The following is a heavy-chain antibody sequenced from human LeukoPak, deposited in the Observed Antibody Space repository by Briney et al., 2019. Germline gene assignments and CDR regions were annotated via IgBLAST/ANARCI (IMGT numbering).Heavy chain of an antibody. V-gene: IGHV4-59*01. CDR3: ARGNQLGYYDTSSYLDY. CDR2: IYYSGST. CDR1: GGSISNYY. J-gene: IGHJ4*02. Sequence: SETLSLTCTVSGGSISNYYWSWIRQPPGKGLEWIGNIYYSGSTNYNPSLKSRVTISVDTSKNQFSLKLSSVTAADTAVYYCARGNQLGYYDTSSYLDYWGQGTLVTVSS. D-gene: IGHD3-22*01.